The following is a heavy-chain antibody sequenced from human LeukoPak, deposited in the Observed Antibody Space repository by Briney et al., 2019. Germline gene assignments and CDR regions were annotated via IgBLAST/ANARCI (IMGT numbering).Heavy chain of an antibody. V-gene: IGHV4-31*03. CDR2: IYYSGST. D-gene: IGHD6-13*01. J-gene: IGHJ4*02. CDR1: GGSISSGGYY. Sequence: PSQTLSLTCTVSGGSISSGGYYWTWIRQHPGKGLEWIGYIYYSGSTYYNPSLKTRATISLDTSKNQFSLKLNSVTAADTAVYYCARDPTYPAAGTGYFDYWGQGTLVTVSS. CDR3: ARDPTYPAAGTGYFDY.